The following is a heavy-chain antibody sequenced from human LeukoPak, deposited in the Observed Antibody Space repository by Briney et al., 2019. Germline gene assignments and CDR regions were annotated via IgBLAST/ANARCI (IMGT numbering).Heavy chain of an antibody. Sequence: GGSLRLSCAASGFPFSDYVMHWVRQAPGKGLEWVAVIRYDGNNKYYADSVKGRFTISRDNSKNMLYLQMNSLGTEDTAVYYCAPRVVGSAPFDYWGQGTLVTVSS. J-gene: IGHJ4*02. V-gene: IGHV3-30*02. CDR3: APRVVGSAPFDY. CDR1: GFPFSDYV. CDR2: IRYDGNNK. D-gene: IGHD2-15*01.